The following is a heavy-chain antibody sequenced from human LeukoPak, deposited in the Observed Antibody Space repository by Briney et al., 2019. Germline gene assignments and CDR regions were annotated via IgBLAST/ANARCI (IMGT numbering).Heavy chain of an antibody. J-gene: IGHJ3*02. CDR3: ARDGAAAAYDAFDI. CDR2: IKQDGSEK. V-gene: IGHV3-7*03. D-gene: IGHD6-13*01. Sequence: GGSLRLSCAASGFTFSSYWMSWVRQAPGKGLEWVANIKQDGSEKYYVDSVKGRFTISRDNAKNSLYLQMNSLRAEDTAVYYCARDGAAAAYDAFDIWGQGTMVTVSS. CDR1: GFTFSSYW.